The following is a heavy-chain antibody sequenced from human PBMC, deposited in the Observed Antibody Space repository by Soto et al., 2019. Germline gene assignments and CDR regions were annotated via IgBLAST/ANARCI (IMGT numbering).Heavy chain of an antibody. CDR2: ISWNSGSI. Sequence: EVQLVESGGGLVQPGRSLRLSCAASGFTFDDYAMHWVRQAPGKGLEWVSGISWNSGSIGYADSVKGRFTISRDNAKNSLYLKRNSLRAEDTALYYCEKEGEAAAGPSYSCHFAYWGKGTLVTVSS. D-gene: IGHD6-13*01. CDR3: EKEGEAAAGPSYSCHFAY. V-gene: IGHV3-9*01. CDR1: GFTFDDYA. J-gene: IGHJ4*02.